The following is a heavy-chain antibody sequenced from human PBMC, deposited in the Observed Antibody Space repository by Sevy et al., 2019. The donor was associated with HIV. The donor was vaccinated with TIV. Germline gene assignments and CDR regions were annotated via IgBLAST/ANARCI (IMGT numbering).Heavy chain of an antibody. J-gene: IGHJ5*02. V-gene: IGHV3-48*01. CDR1: GFTFSSYS. CDR2: INNSSSTI. Sequence: GGSLRLSCAASGFTFSSYSMNWDRQAPGKGLEWISYINNSSSTISYAYSVKGRFTISRDNAKNSLYMQMNSLRAEDTAVYYCARGWTPIAAAGDNWFDPWGQGTLVTVSS. CDR3: ARGWTPIAAAGDNWFDP. D-gene: IGHD6-13*01.